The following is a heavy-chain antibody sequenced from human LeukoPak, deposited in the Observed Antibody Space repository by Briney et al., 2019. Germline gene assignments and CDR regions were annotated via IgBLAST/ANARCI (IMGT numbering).Heavy chain of an antibody. J-gene: IGHJ4*02. CDR3: ARDFRWSFDH. CDR1: GFTFTQFG. CDR2: ISSGDGAT. Sequence: GGSLRLSCAASGFTFTQFGMHWVRQAPGKGLGWISFISSGDGATYYADSVKGRFTISRDNVKKSVFLQVNSLRDEDTAVYYCARDFRWSFDHWGQGTLVTVSS. D-gene: IGHD6-13*01. V-gene: IGHV3-48*02.